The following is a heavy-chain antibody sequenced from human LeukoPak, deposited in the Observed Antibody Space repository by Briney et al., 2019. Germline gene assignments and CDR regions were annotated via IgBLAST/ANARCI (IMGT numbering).Heavy chain of an antibody. Sequence: GASVKVSCKASGYTFTSYGISWVRQAPGQGLEWMGWISAYNGNTNYAQKLQGRVTMTTDTSTSTAYMELRSLRSDDTAVYYCARAVPDYYDSSGYSTDYFDYWGQGTLVTVSS. CDR3: ARAVPDYYDSSGYSTDYFDY. V-gene: IGHV1-18*01. D-gene: IGHD3-22*01. CDR2: ISAYNGNT. J-gene: IGHJ4*02. CDR1: GYTFTSYG.